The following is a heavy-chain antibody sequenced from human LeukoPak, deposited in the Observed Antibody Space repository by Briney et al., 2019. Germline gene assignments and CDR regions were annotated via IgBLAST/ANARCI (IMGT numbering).Heavy chain of an antibody. D-gene: IGHD3-10*01. CDR1: GFTFGDYA. Sequence: GGSLRLSCTASGFTFGDYAMSWVRQAPGKGLAWVGFICSNAYGGTTEYAASVKGRFTISRDDSKSIAYLQMNSLKTEDTAVYYCTRDSGRYYGSGHDAFDIWGQGTMVTVSS. CDR3: TRDSGRYYGSGHDAFDI. J-gene: IGHJ3*02. V-gene: IGHV3-49*04. CDR2: ICSNAYGGTT.